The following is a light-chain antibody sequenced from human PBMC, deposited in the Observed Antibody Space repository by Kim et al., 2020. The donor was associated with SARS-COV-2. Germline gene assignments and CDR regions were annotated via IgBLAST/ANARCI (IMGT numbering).Light chain of an antibody. CDR1: QYITNY. Sequence: DIQMTQSPSSLSASVGDKVTITCQASQYITNYLNWYQQKPGKAPKLLIHDTSNLETGVPSRFSGSGSGTHFTFTISSLQPEDIATYYCQQYDSLPITFGQRTRLEIK. CDR2: DTS. J-gene: IGKJ5*01. V-gene: IGKV1-33*01. CDR3: QQYDSLPIT.